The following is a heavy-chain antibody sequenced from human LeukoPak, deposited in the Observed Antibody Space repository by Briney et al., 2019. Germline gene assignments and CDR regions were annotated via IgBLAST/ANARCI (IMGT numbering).Heavy chain of an antibody. V-gene: IGHV4-59*01. Sequence: ASETLSLTCTVSGGSISNFYWSWIRQSPGKGPEWIGYIHYSGSTNYNPSLKSRVTISVDTSKNQFSLKLSSVTAADTAVYYCARGGSYYYGMDVWGQGTTVTVSS. J-gene: IGHJ6*02. CDR1: GGSISNFY. CDR3: ARGGSYYYGMDV. CDR2: IHYSGST.